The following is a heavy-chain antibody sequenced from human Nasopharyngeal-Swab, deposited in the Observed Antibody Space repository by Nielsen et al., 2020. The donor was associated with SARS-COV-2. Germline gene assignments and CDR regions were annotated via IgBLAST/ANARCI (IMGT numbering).Heavy chain of an antibody. V-gene: IGHV4-4*02. Sequence: WIRQPPGKGLEWIGEIYHSGSTNYNPSLKSRVTISVDKSKNQFSLKLSSVTAADTAVYYCARANPEPSTSSGWYGRLVHYFDHWGQGTLVTVSS. D-gene: IGHD6-19*01. CDR3: ARANPEPSTSSGWYGRLVHYFDH. J-gene: IGHJ4*02. CDR2: IYHSGST.